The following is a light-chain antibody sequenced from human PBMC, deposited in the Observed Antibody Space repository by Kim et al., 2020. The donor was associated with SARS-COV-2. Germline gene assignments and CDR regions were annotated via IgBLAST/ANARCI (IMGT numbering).Light chain of an antibody. CDR1: EGICNF. V-gene: IGKV1-9*01. J-gene: IGKJ4*02. CDR3: QQLYSYTRT. CDR2: AAS. Sequence: ATLGDRVTIPRRASEGICNFLAWVQQKPGKAPQRLIFAASTLQRVGPSRCSGSGAGTDFTLTISSLQPEEFATYYCQQLYSYTRTFVEGSKMEIK.